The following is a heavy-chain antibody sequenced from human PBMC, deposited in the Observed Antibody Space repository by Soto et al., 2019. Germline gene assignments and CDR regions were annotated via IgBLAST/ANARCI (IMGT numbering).Heavy chain of an antibody. D-gene: IGHD3-10*01. CDR2: ISGSGGST. V-gene: IGHV3-23*01. CDR3: AKEEGGLWFGEFSIVPFDY. CDR1: GFTFSSYA. J-gene: IGHJ4*02. Sequence: EVQLLESGGGLVQPGGSLRLSCAASGFTFSSYAMSWVRQAPGKGLEWVSAISGSGGSTYYADSVKGRFTISRDNSKNRRYLQRNGLGAEDTAVYYCAKEEGGLWFGEFSIVPFDYWGQGTLVTVSS.